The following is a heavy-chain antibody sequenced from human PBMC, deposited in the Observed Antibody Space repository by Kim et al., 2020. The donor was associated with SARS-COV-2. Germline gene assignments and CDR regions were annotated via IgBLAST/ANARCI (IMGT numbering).Heavy chain of an antibody. Sequence: YVDSVKGRFTISRDNAKNSLYLQMNSLRAEDTAVYYCASRVSSGWYNFDYWGQGTLVTVSS. D-gene: IGHD6-19*01. V-gene: IGHV3-7*01. J-gene: IGHJ4*02. CDR3: ASRVSSGWYNFDY.